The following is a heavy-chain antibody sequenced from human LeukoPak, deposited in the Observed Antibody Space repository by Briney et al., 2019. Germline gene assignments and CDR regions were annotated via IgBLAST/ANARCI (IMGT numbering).Heavy chain of an antibody. CDR2: ISGSVNRT. J-gene: IGHJ4*02. CDR1: GSSGTTNY. D-gene: IGHD4-17*01. V-gene: IGHV3-23*01. CDR3: AGGETTVPYYFHY. Sequence: PGGSLRLSCAPSGSSGTTNYMSWVRQAPGKGLEWVSAISGSVNRTYNADSVKGRFTITRDNSKNTVYLEMNTLRAEDTAVYYCAGGETTVPYYFHYWGQGTLVTVSS.